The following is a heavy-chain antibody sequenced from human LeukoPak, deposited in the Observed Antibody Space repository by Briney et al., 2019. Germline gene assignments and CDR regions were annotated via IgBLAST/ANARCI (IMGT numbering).Heavy chain of an antibody. D-gene: IGHD3-22*01. CDR3: ARGGNYYDSSGYYWNWYFDL. J-gene: IGHJ2*01. V-gene: IGHV3-48*03. CDR1: GVTFSSYE. Sequence: GGSLRLSCAASGVTFSSYEMNWVRQAPGKGLEWVSYISSSGSTIYYADSVKGRFTISRDNAKNSLYLQMNSLRAEDTAVYYCARGGNYYDSSGYYWNWYFDLWGRGTLVTVSS. CDR2: ISSSGSTI.